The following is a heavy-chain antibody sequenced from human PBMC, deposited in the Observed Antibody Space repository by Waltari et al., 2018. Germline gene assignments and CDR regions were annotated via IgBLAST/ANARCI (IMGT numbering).Heavy chain of an antibody. CDR2: ISSSGSTI. Sequence: EVQLVESGGGLVQPGGSLRLSCAASGFTFSSYEMNWVRQAPGQGLEWVSYISSSGSTIYYADSVKGRFTISRDNAKNSLYLQMNSLRAEDTAVYYCARDGKIRFLESVGAFDIWGQGTMVTVSS. CDR1: GFTFSSYE. D-gene: IGHD3-3*01. J-gene: IGHJ3*02. V-gene: IGHV3-48*03. CDR3: ARDGKIRFLESVGAFDI.